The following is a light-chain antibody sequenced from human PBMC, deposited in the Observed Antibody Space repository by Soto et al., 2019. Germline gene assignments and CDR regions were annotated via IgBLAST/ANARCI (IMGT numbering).Light chain of an antibody. Sequence: QSALTQPASVSGSPGQSVTISCTGTSSDVGNYNLVSWYQQHPGQAPKLMISEVTKRPSGVSNRFSGSKSGNTASLTISGLQAEDEADYYCCSYAGSSSPHVVFGGGTKVTVL. CDR3: CSYAGSSSPHVV. J-gene: IGLJ2*01. CDR2: EVT. CDR1: SSDVGNYNL. V-gene: IGLV2-23*02.